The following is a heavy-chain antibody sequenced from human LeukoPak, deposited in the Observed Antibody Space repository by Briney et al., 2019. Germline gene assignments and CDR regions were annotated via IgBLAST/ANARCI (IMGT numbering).Heavy chain of an antibody. CDR3: AKEEGNTLGDY. J-gene: IGHJ4*02. Sequence: GGSLRLSCTTSGFTFSSYGMHWVRQAPGKGLEWVAFMRYDGNNKYYADSVKGRFTISRDNAKNTLYLQMNSLRSEDTAMYYCAKEEGNTLGDYWGQGTLVTVSS. V-gene: IGHV3-30*02. CDR2: MRYDGNNK. CDR1: GFTFSSYG. D-gene: IGHD7-27*01.